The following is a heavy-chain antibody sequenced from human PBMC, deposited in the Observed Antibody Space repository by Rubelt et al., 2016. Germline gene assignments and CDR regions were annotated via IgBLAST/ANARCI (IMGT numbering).Heavy chain of an antibody. CDR2: IDPSDSYN. D-gene: IGHD3-22*01. V-gene: IGHV5-10-1*01. CDR3: ARLVTTQTEGDY. CDR1: GYSFTSYW. Sequence: EVQLVQSGAEVKKPGESLRISCKGSGYSFTSYWINWVRQMPGKGLEWMGRIDPSDSYNHYSPSLQGPVTISADKSISTAYLQWSSLEASDTAMYYCARLVTTQTEGDYWGQGTLVTVSS. J-gene: IGHJ4*02.